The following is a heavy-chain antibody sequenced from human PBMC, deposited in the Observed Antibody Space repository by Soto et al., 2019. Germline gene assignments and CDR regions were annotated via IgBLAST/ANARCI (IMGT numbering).Heavy chain of an antibody. J-gene: IGHJ6*02. CDR1: GGSISSSSYY. CDR2: VYYSGST. D-gene: IGHD1-26*01. Sequence: SETLSLTCTVSGGSISSSSYYWAWVRQPPGKGLEWIGSVYYSGSTNYNPSLKSRVTISVDKSKNQFSLKLSSVTAADTAVYYCARVSGSYYYGMDVWGQGTTVTAP. V-gene: IGHV4-39*07. CDR3: ARVSGSYYYGMDV.